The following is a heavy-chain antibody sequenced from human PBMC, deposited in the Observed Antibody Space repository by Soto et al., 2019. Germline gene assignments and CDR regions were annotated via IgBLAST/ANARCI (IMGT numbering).Heavy chain of an antibody. J-gene: IGHJ4*02. D-gene: IGHD3-3*01. Sequence: QVQLHESGPGLVKPSETLSLTCVVSDGSISTYDWWTWVRQPPGKGLEWIGKMFHSGGADYSPSLKSRVTISADSSKNHFSLRLTAVTAADTAVYYCATGNVDSMLEYWGQGIQVAVSS. CDR3: ATGNVDSMLEY. V-gene: IGHV4-4*02. CDR1: DGSISTYDW. CDR2: MFHSGGA.